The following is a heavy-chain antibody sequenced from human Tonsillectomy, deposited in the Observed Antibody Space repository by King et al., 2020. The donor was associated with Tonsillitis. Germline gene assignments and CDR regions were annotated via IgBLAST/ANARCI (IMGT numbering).Heavy chain of an antibody. V-gene: IGHV4-4*07. J-gene: IGHJ4*02. CDR3: AREAGATRYFDY. Sequence: VQLQESGPGLVKPSETLSLTCTVSGGPISSHYWSWIRQPAGKGLEWIGLIYSSGSTSYNPSLKSRVTMSIDTSKNQFSLKLTAVTAADTAVYYCAREAGATRYFDYWGQGTLVTVSS. CDR1: GGPISSHY. D-gene: IGHD1-26*01. CDR2: IYSSGST.